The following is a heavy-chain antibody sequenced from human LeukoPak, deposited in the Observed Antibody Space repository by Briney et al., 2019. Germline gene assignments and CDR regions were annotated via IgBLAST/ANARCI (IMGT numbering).Heavy chain of an antibody. D-gene: IGHD3-22*01. J-gene: IGHJ4*02. V-gene: IGHV3-30*03. CDR2: ISYDGSNT. CDR1: GFTFSNYG. CDR3: ARGPDSSGSYFDY. Sequence: GGSLRLSCAASGFTFSNYGMHWVRQAPGKGLEWVAIISYDGSNTYYADSVKGRFTISRDNSKNTPYLQMNSLRAEDTAVYYCARGPDSSGSYFDYWGQGTLVTVSS.